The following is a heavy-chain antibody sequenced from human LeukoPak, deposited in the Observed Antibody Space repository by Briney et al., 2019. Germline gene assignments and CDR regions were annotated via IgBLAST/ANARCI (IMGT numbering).Heavy chain of an antibody. CDR3: ARGDYYYGYFDY. D-gene: IGHD3-22*01. V-gene: IGHV4-30-2*01. CDR2: IYHSGST. CDR1: GGSISSGGYS. J-gene: IGHJ4*02. Sequence: SQTLSLTCAVSGGSISSGGYSWSWIRQPPGKGLEWIGYIYHSGSTYYNPSLKSRVTISVDRSKNQFSLKLSSVTAADTAVYYCARGDYYYGYFDYWGQGTLVTVSS.